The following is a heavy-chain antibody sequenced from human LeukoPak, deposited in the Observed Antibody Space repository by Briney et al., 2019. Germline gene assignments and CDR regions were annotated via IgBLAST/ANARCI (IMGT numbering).Heavy chain of an antibody. CDR1: GYTFTSYY. CDR3: ARDWVLRPFDP. J-gene: IGHJ5*02. D-gene: IGHD3-10*01. V-gene: IGHV1-18*04. Sequence: ASVKVSCKASGYTFTSYYMHWVRQAPGQGLEWMGWISAYNGNTNYAQKLQGRVTMTTDTSTSTAYMELRSLRSDDTAVYYCARDWVLRPFDPWGQGTLVTVSS. CDR2: ISAYNGNT.